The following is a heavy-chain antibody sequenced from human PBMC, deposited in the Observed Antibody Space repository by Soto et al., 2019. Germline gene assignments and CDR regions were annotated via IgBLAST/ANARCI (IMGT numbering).Heavy chain of an antibody. D-gene: IGHD4-17*01. Sequence: SVKVSCKASGFTFTSSAVQWVRQARGQRLEWIGWIVVGSGNTNYAQKFQERVTITRDMSTSTAYMELSSLRSEDTAVYYCAASYYYGDYGQYYFDYWGQGTLVTVSS. J-gene: IGHJ4*02. V-gene: IGHV1-58*01. CDR2: IVVGSGNT. CDR3: AASYYYGDYGQYYFDY. CDR1: GFTFTSSA.